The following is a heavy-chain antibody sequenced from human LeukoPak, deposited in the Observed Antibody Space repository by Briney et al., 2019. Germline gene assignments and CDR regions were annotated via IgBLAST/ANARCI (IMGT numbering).Heavy chain of an antibody. Sequence: PSETLSLTCTVSGGSISSSSYYWGWIRQPPGKGLEWIGSIYYSGSTYYNPSLKSRVTISVDRSKNQFSLKLSSVTAADTAVYYCARGGSYFDAFDIWGQGTMVTVSS. CDR1: GGSISSSSYY. D-gene: IGHD1-26*01. J-gene: IGHJ3*02. CDR2: IYYSGST. CDR3: ARGGSYFDAFDI. V-gene: IGHV4-39*07.